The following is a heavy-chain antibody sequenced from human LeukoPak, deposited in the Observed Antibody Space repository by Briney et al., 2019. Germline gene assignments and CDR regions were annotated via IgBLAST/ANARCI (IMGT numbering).Heavy chain of an antibody. CDR3: AKDKALGYCSAGSCLYLHY. D-gene: IGHD2-15*01. CDR2: ISGDGGNT. CDR1: GFTFDDYA. Sequence: GGSLRLSCAASGFTFDDYAIHWVRQGPGKGLEWVSLISGDGGNTYYADSVKGRFTLSRDNSKNSLYLQMNSLRSEDAAFYYCAKDKALGYCSAGSCLYLHYWGQGTLVTVSS. J-gene: IGHJ4*02. V-gene: IGHV3-43*02.